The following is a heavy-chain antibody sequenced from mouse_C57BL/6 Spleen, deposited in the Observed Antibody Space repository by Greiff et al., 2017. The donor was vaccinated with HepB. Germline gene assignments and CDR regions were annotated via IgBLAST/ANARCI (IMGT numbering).Heavy chain of an antibody. J-gene: IGHJ2*01. D-gene: IGHD2-4*01. CDR3: ANDYDY. Sequence: QVQLQQSGAELVKPGASVKLSCKASGYTFTSYWMHWVKQRPGQGLEWIGVIDPSDSYTNYNQKFKGKATLTVDTSSSTAYMQLSSLTSEDSAVYYCANDYDYWGQGTTLTVSS. V-gene: IGHV1-59*01. CDR2: IDPSDSYT. CDR1: GYTFTSYW.